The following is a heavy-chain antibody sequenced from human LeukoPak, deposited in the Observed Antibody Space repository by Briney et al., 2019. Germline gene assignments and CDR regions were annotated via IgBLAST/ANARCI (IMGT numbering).Heavy chain of an antibody. CDR3: ARVYCGGGTCYSRGLIDS. CDR1: GYTFTSYY. J-gene: IGHJ4*02. Sequence: ASVKVSCKASGYTFTSYYMHWVRQAPGQGLEWMGIINPSDGTTSYAQKFQGRVTITRDTSTSTVYMEMSSLRSGDTAIYYCARVYCGGGTCYSRGLIDSWGQGTLVTASS. D-gene: IGHD2-15*01. V-gene: IGHV1-46*01. CDR2: INPSDGTT.